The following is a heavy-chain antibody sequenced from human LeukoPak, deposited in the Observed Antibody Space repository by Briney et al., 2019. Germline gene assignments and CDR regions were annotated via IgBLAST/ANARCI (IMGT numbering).Heavy chain of an antibody. Sequence: PGGSLRLSCAASGFTFSSYAMHWVRQAPGKGLEWVAVISYDGSNKYYADSVKGRFTISRDNSKNTLYLQMNSLRAEDTAVYYCARNDRMGYDILTGYQDSLDCWGQGTLVTVSS. CDR1: GFTFSSYA. CDR2: ISYDGSNK. CDR3: ARNDRMGYDILTGYQDSLDC. J-gene: IGHJ4*02. D-gene: IGHD3-9*01. V-gene: IGHV3-30-3*01.